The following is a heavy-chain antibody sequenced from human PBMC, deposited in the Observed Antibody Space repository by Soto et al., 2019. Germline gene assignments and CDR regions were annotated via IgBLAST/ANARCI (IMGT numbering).Heavy chain of an antibody. Sequence: QVQLVESGGGVVQPGRSLRLSCAASGFSFSRYGMHWVRQAPGKGLEWVAVIWFDGSDKYYADSVKGRFSISRDNSKNTLFLQMNSLRAEDTAVYYCVRWPYEYGDYSFDYWGQGTLVTVSS. CDR2: IWFDGSDK. D-gene: IGHD2-21*01. CDR1: GFSFSRYG. V-gene: IGHV3-33*01. CDR3: VRWPYEYGDYSFDY. J-gene: IGHJ4*02.